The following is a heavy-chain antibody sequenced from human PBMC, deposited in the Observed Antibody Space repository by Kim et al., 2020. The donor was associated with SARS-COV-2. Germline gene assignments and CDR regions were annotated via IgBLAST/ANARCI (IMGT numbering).Heavy chain of an antibody. J-gene: IGHJ4*02. D-gene: IGHD5-18*01. Sequence: SETLSLTCTVSSGSISSYYWSWIRQPPGKGLEWIGYIYYSGSTNYNPSLKSRVTISVDTSKNQFSLKLSSVTAADTAVYYCARVTYSYGYPLFDYWGQGTLVTVSS. CDR1: SGSISSYY. CDR3: ARVTYSYGYPLFDY. V-gene: IGHV4-59*01. CDR2: IYYSGST.